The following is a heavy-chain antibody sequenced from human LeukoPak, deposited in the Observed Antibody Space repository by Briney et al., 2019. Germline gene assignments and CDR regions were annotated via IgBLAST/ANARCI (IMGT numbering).Heavy chain of an antibody. D-gene: IGHD2-2*01. V-gene: IGHV3-11*01. CDR3: ARDRDIVVVPAAPLNY. CDR2: ISSSGSTI. Sequence: GGSLRLSCAASGFTFSDYYMSWIRQAPGKGLEWVSYISSSGSTIYYADSVKGRFTISRDNAKNSLYLQMNSLRAEDTAVYYCARDRDIVVVPAAPLNYWGQGTLVTVSS. J-gene: IGHJ4*02. CDR1: GFTFSDYY.